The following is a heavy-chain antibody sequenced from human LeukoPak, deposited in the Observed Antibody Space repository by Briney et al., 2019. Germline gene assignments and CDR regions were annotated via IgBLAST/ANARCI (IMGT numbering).Heavy chain of an antibody. V-gene: IGHV1-18*01. Sequence: ASVKVSCKASGYTFTNFGISWVRQAPGQGLEWMGWISGYNDSPNYAQKLQGRVTLTTDTSTSTAYMELRSLRYDDTAAYYCARDDSADWGQGTLVTVSS. CDR1: GYTFTNFG. J-gene: IGHJ4*02. D-gene: IGHD2-21*01. CDR2: ISGYNDSP. CDR3: ARDDSAD.